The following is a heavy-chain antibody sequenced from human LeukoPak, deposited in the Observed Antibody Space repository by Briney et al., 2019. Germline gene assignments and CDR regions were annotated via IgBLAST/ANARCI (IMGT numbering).Heavy chain of an antibody. CDR1: GGSISSYY. V-gene: IGHV4-4*07. CDR2: IYTSGST. D-gene: IGHD6-13*01. Sequence: SETLSLTCTVSGGSISSYYWSWIRQPAGKGLEWVGRIYTSGSTNYNPSLKSRVTMSVDTSKNQFSLKLSSVTAADTAVYYCARGPGSSWYNNWFDPWGQGTLVTVSS. CDR3: ARGPGSSWYNNWFDP. J-gene: IGHJ5*02.